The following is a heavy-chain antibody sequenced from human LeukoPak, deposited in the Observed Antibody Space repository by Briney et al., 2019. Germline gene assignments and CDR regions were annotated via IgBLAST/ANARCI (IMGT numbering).Heavy chain of an antibody. CDR2: INNDGSSA. Sequence: GGTLSLSCPASVITFRSLSMIWVRQAPGKGLVWVSRINNDGSSASYVDSVKGRFTISRDNAKNTLFLQMNSLRAEDTAVYYCARRGTGHGMDVWGQGTTVIVSS. CDR3: ARRGTGHGMDV. V-gene: IGHV3-74*01. D-gene: IGHD1-1*01. CDR1: VITFRSLS. J-gene: IGHJ6*02.